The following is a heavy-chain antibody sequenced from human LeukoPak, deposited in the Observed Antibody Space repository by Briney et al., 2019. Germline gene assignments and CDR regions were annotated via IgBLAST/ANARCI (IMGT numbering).Heavy chain of an antibody. Sequence: PSETLSLTCTVSGDSISSSNYYWGWIRQPPGKGLEWIASIYYSGSTYYNPSLKSRVTISVDMSKNQFSLRLSSVTAADTAVYYCARGVSGATGWGYYYYYMDVWGKGTTVTISS. V-gene: IGHV4-39*07. J-gene: IGHJ6*03. CDR2: IYYSGST. CDR3: ARGVSGATGWGYYYYYMDV. D-gene: IGHD1-26*01. CDR1: GDSISSSNYY.